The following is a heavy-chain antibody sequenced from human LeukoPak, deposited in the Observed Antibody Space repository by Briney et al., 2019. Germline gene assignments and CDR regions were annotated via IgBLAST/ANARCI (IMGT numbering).Heavy chain of an antibody. CDR2: INPNSGGT. Sequence: ASVKVSCKASGYTFTGYYMHWVRQAPGQGLEWMGWINPNSGGTNYAQKFQGRVTITRNTSISTAYMELSSLRSEDTAVYYCARGLTGYYGSGSDSHDYWGQGTLVTVSS. V-gene: IGHV1-2*02. CDR1: GYTFTGYY. J-gene: IGHJ4*02. CDR3: ARGLTGYYGSGSDSHDY. D-gene: IGHD3-10*01.